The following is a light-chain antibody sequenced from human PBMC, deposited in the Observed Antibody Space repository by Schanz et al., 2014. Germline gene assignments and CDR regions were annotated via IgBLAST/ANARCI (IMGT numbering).Light chain of an antibody. CDR1: SSDVGSYDL. Sequence: QSVLTQPASVSGSPGQSTTISCIGTSSDVGSYDLVSWYQHHPGKAPKIIIFEATERPSGVSNRFSGSKSGNTASLTISGIQGDDEADYYCCSYAGSSTLWVFGGGTKLTVL. CDR3: CSYAGSSTLWV. CDR2: EAT. J-gene: IGLJ3*02. V-gene: IGLV2-23*01.